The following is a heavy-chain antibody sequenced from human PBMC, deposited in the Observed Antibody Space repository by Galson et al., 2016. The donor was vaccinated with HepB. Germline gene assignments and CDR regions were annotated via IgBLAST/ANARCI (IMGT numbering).Heavy chain of an antibody. CDR1: GAPFSGSY. D-gene: IGHD6-13*01. Sequence: SETLSLTCAVFGAPFSGSYWTWIRQPPGKGLEWIGEINHSGSTNYKPSLKSRATISLDTSKNQFSLKLTSLTAADTAVYYCARGKVAAAAGLDYWGQGTLVTVSS. V-gene: IGHV4-34*01. CDR3: ARGKVAAAAGLDY. J-gene: IGHJ4*02. CDR2: INHSGST.